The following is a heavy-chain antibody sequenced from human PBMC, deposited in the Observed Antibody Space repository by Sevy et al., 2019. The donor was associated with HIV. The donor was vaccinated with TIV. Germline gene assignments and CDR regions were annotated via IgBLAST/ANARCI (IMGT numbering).Heavy chain of an antibody. CDR2: KYYRSNGYK. CDR3: ARDREGSSSWDFDY. Sequence: KQSQTLSLTCAISGDSVSSNSAAWNWIRQSPSRGLEWLGGKYYRSNGYKDYAAPGKGRITINPDKSKNQFSLQLNSVTPEDTAVYYCARDREGSSSWDFDYWGRGTLVTVSS. J-gene: IGHJ4*02. V-gene: IGHV6-1*01. D-gene: IGHD6-13*01. CDR1: GDSVSSNSAA.